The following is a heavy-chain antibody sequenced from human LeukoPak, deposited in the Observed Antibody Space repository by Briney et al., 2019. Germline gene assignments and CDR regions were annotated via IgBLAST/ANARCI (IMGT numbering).Heavy chain of an antibody. CDR1: GFTFSSYA. V-gene: IGHV3-21*01. CDR2: ISSSSSYI. CDR3: ARDTPDSQIDY. Sequence: GGSLRLSCAASGFTFSSYAMSWVRQAPGKGLEWVSSISSSSSYIYYADSVKGRFTISRDNAKNSLYLQMNSLRVEDTAVYYCARDTPDSQIDYWGQGTLVTVSS. D-gene: IGHD3-22*01. J-gene: IGHJ4*02.